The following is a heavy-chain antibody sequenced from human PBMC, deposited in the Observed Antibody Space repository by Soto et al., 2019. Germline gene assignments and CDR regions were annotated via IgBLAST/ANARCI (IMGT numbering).Heavy chain of an antibody. CDR1: GFTFGDSA. J-gene: IGHJ3*02. CDR2: IGWNSGTI. Sequence: PGGSLRLSCAASGFTFGDSAMHWVRQAPGKGLDWVSGIGWNSGTILYADSVKGRFTISRDNAKNSLYLQMDSLRAEDTALYYCAKVVKAGYAFEIWVQGTMVTVSS. CDR3: AKVVKAGYAFEI. V-gene: IGHV3-9*01. D-gene: IGHD3-16*02.